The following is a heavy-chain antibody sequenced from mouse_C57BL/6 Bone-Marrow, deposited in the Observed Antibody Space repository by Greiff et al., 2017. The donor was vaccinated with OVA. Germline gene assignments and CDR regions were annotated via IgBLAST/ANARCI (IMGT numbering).Heavy chain of an antibody. V-gene: IGHV1-69*01. J-gene: IGHJ4*01. CDR1: GYTFTSYW. CDR2: IDPSDSYT. Sequence: QVQLQQPGAELVMPGASVKLSCKASGYTFTSYWMHWVKQRPGQGLEWIGEIDPSDSYTNYNQKFKGKSTLTVDKSSSTAYMQLSSLTSEDSAVYYCARGIMYCGYYYAMDYWGQGTSVTVSS. CDR3: ARGIMYCGYYYAMDY.